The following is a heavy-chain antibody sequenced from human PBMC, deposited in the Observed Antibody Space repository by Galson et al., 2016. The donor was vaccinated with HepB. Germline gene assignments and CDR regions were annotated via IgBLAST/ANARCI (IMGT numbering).Heavy chain of an antibody. J-gene: IGHJ3*02. CDR3: ARERFCSSATCYVGDAFHI. D-gene: IGHD2-2*01. CDR1: GFTFRNYG. CDR2: ISNDGSIK. V-gene: IGHV3-30*03. Sequence: LRLSCAASGFTFRNYGMHWVRQAPGKGLEWVALISNDGSIKYYADSVKGRFTISRDNAKNSLYVQMDSLRAEDTAVYFCARERFCSSATCYVGDAFHIGGQGTMVTVSS.